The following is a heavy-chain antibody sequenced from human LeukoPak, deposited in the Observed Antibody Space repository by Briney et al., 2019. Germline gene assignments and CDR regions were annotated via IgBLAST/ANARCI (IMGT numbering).Heavy chain of an antibody. CDR1: GGSFSGYY. J-gene: IGHJ4*02. CDR2: INHSGST. D-gene: IGHD3-3*01. V-gene: IGHV4-34*01. CDR3: ARERGSDDFWSGYFPFDY. Sequence: SETLSLTCAVYGGSFSGYYWSWIRQPPGKGLEWIGEINHSGSTNYNPSLKSRVTMSVDTSKNQFSLKLSSVTAADTAVYYCARERGSDDFWSGYFPFDYWGQGTLVTVSS.